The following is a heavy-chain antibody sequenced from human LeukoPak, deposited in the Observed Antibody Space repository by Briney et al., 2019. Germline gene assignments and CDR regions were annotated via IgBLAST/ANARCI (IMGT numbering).Heavy chain of an antibody. V-gene: IGHV4-34*01. D-gene: IGHD2-15*01. Sequence: SETLSLTCAVSGGSFSGYYWSWIRQPPGKGLEWIGEINHSGSTNYNPSLKSRVTISVDTSKNQFSLKLSSVTAADTAVYYCARADARRVVDPWGQGTLVTVSS. J-gene: IGHJ5*02. CDR1: GGSFSGYY. CDR3: ARADARRVVDP. CDR2: INHSGST.